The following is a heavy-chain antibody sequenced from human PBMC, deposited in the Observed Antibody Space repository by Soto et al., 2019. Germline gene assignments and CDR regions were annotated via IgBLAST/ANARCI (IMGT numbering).Heavy chain of an antibody. CDR3: AIVRYGDYDRRFDP. Sequence: QVQLVQSGAEVKKPGASVKVSCMASGYTFTSYAMHWVRQAPGQRLEWMGWINAGNGNTKYSQKFQGRVTITRDTSASTAYMELSSLRSEDTAVYYCAIVRYGDYDRRFDPWGQGTLVTVSS. CDR2: INAGNGNT. J-gene: IGHJ5*02. CDR1: GYTFTSYA. D-gene: IGHD4-17*01. V-gene: IGHV1-3*01.